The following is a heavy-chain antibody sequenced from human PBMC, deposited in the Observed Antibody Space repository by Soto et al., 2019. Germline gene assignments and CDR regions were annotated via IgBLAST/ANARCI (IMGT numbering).Heavy chain of an antibody. D-gene: IGHD4-17*01. CDR1: GGSINYSY. CDR2: ISYTGSA. CDR3: ARVHYGDYYYGMDV. Sequence: ETLSLTCTVSGGSINYSYWTWIRQPPGKVLEWIVYISYTGSANYNASLKSRLTISVDTSKNQFSLKLSSVTAADTALYYCARVHYGDYYYGMDVWGQGTTVTVSS. V-gene: IGHV4-59*01. J-gene: IGHJ6*02.